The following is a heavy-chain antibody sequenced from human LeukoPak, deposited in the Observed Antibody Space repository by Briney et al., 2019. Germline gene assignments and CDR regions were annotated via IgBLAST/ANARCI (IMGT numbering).Heavy chain of an antibody. CDR1: GGSFSGYY. D-gene: IGHD1-26*01. Sequence: SETLSLTCAVYGGSFSGYYWSWIRQPPGKGLEWIGEINHSGSTNYNPSLKSRVTISVDTSKNQFSLKLSSVTAADTAVYYCARNTWGSLFDPWGQGTLVTVSS. CDR2: INHSGST. J-gene: IGHJ5*02. CDR3: ARNTWGSLFDP. V-gene: IGHV4-34*01.